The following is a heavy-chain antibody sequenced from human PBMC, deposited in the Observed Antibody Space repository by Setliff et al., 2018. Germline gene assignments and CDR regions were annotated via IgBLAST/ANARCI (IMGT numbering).Heavy chain of an antibody. CDR3: TRDLQGSGDYGVDY. J-gene: IGHJ4*02. D-gene: IGHD4-17*01. Sequence: GGSLRLSCAASGFTFSRYWMIWVRQAPGRGLEWVANIKQDGSQKYYVDSVKGRFTISRDNARNSLYLQMNSLRAEDTAVYYCTRDLQGSGDYGVDYWGQGTLVTVSS. CDR2: IKQDGSQK. CDR1: GFTFSRYW. V-gene: IGHV3-7*01.